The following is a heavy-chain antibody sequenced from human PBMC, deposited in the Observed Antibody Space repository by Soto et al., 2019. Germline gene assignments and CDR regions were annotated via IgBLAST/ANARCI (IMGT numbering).Heavy chain of an antibody. CDR1: GGTFSSYA. CDR2: IIPIFGTA. V-gene: IGHV1-69*13. Sequence: SVKVSCKASGGTFSSYAISWVRQAPGQGLEWMGGIIPIFGTANYAQKFQGRVTITADESTSTDYMELSSLRSEDTAVYYCARVIARHYYDSRKVLSGMDVWGPGTTVTLSS. CDR3: ARVIARHYYDSRKVLSGMDV. D-gene: IGHD3-22*01. J-gene: IGHJ6*02.